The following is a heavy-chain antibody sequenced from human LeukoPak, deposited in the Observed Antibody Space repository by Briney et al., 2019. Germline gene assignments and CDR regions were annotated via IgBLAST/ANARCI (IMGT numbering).Heavy chain of an antibody. D-gene: IGHD6-13*01. CDR3: AALDSSSWYTKHLDY. J-gene: IGHJ4*02. CDR2: IYYSGST. V-gene: IGHV4-39*07. CDR1: GGSISSSSYY. Sequence: KTSETLSLTCTVSGGSISSSSYYWGWIRQAPGKGLEWIGSIYYSGSTYHNPSLKSRVTISVDKSKNQFSLKLSSVTAADTAVYYCAALDSSSWYTKHLDYWGQGTLVTVSS.